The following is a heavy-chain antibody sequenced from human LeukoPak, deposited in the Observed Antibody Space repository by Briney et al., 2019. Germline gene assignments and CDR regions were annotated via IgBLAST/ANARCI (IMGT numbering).Heavy chain of an antibody. Sequence: GASVKVSCKVSGYTLTELSMHWVRQAPGKGLEWMGGFDPEDGKTIYGQKFQGRVTMTEDTSTDTAYMELSSLRSEDTAVYYCATEAVVVPAPKSGYYYYMDVWGKGTTVTVSS. V-gene: IGHV1-24*01. CDR3: ATEAVVVPAPKSGYYYYMDV. CDR2: FDPEDGKT. D-gene: IGHD2-2*01. CDR1: GYTLTELS. J-gene: IGHJ6*03.